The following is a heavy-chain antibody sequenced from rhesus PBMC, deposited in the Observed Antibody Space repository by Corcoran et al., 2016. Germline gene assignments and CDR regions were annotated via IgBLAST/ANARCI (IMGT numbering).Heavy chain of an antibody. CDR2: IIGGGGST. CDR3: AKNLAS. Sequence: EVQLVESGGGLAKPGGARRLSCAASGFTISSYWMNWVRQTPGQGLVWFSAIIGGGGSTYSPHSVRGRFTISRANSKNTLSMQMNSLRAEDTAVYYCAKNLASWGQGVVVTVSS. V-gene: IGHV3S42*01. CDR1: GFTISSYW. J-gene: IGHJ6*01.